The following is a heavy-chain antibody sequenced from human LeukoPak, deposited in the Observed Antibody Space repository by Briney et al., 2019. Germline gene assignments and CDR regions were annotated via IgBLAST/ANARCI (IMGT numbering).Heavy chain of an antibody. J-gene: IGHJ4*02. V-gene: IGHV3-23*01. CDR1: GFTFSQYA. CDR3: ARERNLEIAVAGTIFNY. CDR2: ISASSGST. D-gene: IGHD6-19*01. Sequence: RPGGSLRLSCATSGFTFSQYAMSWVRQTPGRGLEWVSAISASSGSTFHADSVKGRFTISRDNSKNTLYLQMKSLRAEDTAVYYCARERNLEIAVAGTIFNYWGQGALVTVSS.